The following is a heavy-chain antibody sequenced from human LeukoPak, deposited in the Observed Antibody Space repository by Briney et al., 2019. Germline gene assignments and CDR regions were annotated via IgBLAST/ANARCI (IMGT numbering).Heavy chain of an antibody. J-gene: IGHJ3*02. Sequence: GASVKVSCKASGGTFSSYAISWVRQAPGQGLEWMGGIIPIFGTATYAQKFQGRVTITTDESTSTAYMELSSLRSEDTAVYYCARRPRIAAAGKAAFDIWGQGTMVTVSS. CDR1: GGTFSSYA. CDR2: IIPIFGTA. CDR3: ARRPRIAAAGKAAFDI. V-gene: IGHV1-69*05. D-gene: IGHD6-13*01.